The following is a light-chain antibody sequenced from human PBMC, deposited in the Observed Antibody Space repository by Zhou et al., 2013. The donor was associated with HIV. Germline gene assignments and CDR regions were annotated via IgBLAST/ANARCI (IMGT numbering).Light chain of an antibody. CDR1: QTVSTN. V-gene: IGKV3-15*01. Sequence: ERVMTQSPSTLSLSPGERATLSCRASQTVSTNLAWYQHRPGQAPRLLIYGASTRATDVPARFSGSGSGTEFTLTIRSLQPEDFAVYRCQQYNDGHTFGPGTKVDL. CDR3: QQYNDGHT. CDR2: GAS. J-gene: IGKJ3*01.